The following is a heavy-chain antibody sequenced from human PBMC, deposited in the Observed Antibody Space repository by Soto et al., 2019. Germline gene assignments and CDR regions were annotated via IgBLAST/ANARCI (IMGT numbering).Heavy chain of an antibody. Sequence: SLRLSCAASGFTFSMYWMHWVRQVPGKGPEWVSRINDDGSSTNYADSVKGRFTISRDNAKNTLYLQMNDLRAKDTAVYYCTRGPRSTSTGTGAFWGQGTLVTVSS. J-gene: IGHJ4*02. D-gene: IGHD1-1*01. CDR3: TRGPRSTSTGTGAF. V-gene: IGHV3-74*01. CDR1: GFTFSMYW. CDR2: INDDGSST.